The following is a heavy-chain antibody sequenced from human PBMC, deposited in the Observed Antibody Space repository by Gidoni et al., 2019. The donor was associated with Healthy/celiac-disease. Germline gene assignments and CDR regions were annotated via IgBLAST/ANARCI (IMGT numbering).Heavy chain of an antibody. V-gene: IGHV4-61*02. CDR3: ARATMEGSFDY. J-gene: IGHJ4*02. Sequence: QVQLQESGPGLVKPSQTLSLTCTVSGGSISSGSYYWSWIRQPAGKGLEWIGRIYTSGSTNYNPSLKSRVTMSVDTSKNQFSLKLSSVTAADTAVYYCARATMEGSFDYWGQGTLVTVSS. CDR2: IYTSGST. D-gene: IGHD3-10*01. CDR1: GGSISSGSYY.